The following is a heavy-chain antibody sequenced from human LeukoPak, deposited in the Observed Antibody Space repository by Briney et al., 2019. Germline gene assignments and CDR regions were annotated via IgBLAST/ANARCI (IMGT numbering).Heavy chain of an antibody. CDR2: ISWDGGST. V-gene: IGHV3-43D*03. CDR3: AKLGGQSKYRNGNRFDP. J-gene: IGHJ5*02. Sequence: GGSLRLSCAASGFTFDDYAMHWVRQAPGKGLEWVSLISWDGGSTYYADSVKGRFTISRDNAKNSLYLQMNSLRAEDTALYYCAKLGGQSKYRNGNRFDPWGQGTLVTVSS. CDR1: GFTFDDYA. D-gene: IGHD2/OR15-2a*01.